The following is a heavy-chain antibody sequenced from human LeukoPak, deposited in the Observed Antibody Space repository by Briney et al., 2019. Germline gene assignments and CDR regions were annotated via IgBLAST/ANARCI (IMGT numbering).Heavy chain of an antibody. CDR1: GFTVSSNY. V-gene: IGHV3-30-3*01. D-gene: IGHD5-12*01. J-gene: IGHJ4*02. CDR2: ISYDGSNK. CDR3: ARDYAHIWWQRDY. Sequence: QTGGSLRLSCAASGFTVSSNYMSWVRQAPGKGLEWVAVISYDGSNKYYADSVKGRFTISRDNSKNTLYLQMNSLRAEDTAVYYCARDYAHIWWQRDYWGQGTLVTVSS.